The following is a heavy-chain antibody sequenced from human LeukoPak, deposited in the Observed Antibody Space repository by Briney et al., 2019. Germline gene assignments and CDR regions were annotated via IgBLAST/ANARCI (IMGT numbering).Heavy chain of an antibody. D-gene: IGHD3-16*01. Sequence: GGSLRLSCAASGFTFSSYGMHWVRQAPGKGLEWVAVIWYGGSNKYYADSVKGRFTISRDNSKNTLYLQMNSLRAEDTAVYYCAKDREGGAFDIWGQGTMVTVSS. J-gene: IGHJ3*02. CDR3: AKDREGGAFDI. CDR2: IWYGGSNK. V-gene: IGHV3-30*02. CDR1: GFTFSSYG.